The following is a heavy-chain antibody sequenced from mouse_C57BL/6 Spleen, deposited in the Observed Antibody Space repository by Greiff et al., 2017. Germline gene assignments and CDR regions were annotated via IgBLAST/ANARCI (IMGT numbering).Heavy chain of an antibody. CDR3: AIMGGNYFFDD. CDR1: GYTFTSYW. D-gene: IGHD2-1*01. V-gene: IGHV1-74*01. J-gene: IGHJ2*01. Sequence: VQLQQPGAELVKPGASVKVSCKASGYTFTSYWMHWVKQRPGQGLEWIGRLHPSDSDTNYNQKFKGQATQTVDKSSSTAYMQLSSRTSEDSAVYYYAIMGGNYFFDDWGQGTTLTVSS. CDR2: LHPSDSDT.